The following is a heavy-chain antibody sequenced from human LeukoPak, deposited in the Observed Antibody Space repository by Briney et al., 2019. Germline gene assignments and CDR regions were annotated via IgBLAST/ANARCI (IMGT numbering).Heavy chain of an antibody. J-gene: IGHJ6*03. D-gene: IGHD3-22*01. V-gene: IGHV4-30-4*08. CDR1: GGSISSGDYY. CDR3: ARVLSGDSSGYLYYYYYYYMDV. CDR2: IYYSGST. Sequence: SETLSLTCTVSGGSISSGDYYWSWLRQPPGKGLEWIGYIYYSGSTYYNPSLKSRVTISVDTSKNQFSLKLSSVTAADTAVYYCARVLSGDSSGYLYYYYYYYMDVWGKGTTVTVSS.